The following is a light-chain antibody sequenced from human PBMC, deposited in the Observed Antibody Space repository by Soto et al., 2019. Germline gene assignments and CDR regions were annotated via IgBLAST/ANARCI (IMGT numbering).Light chain of an antibody. J-gene: IGKJ2*01. CDR2: DAS. CDR1: QSISTG. V-gene: IGKV1-5*01. Sequence: GDRVTITCRASQSISTGLAWYQQKPGQAPKLLIYDASSLQTGVPSRFGGSGSGTDFTLTISSLQPEDFATYDCQQYDSDSTFGQGTKMEFK. CDR3: QQYDSDST.